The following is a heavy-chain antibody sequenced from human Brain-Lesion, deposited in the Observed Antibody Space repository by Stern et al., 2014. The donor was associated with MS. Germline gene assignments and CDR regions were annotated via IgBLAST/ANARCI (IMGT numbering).Heavy chain of an antibody. D-gene: IGHD2-15*01. CDR2: IYYSGNT. Sequence: QVQLQESGPGLVKPSETLSLTCTVAGGSVSSTSYAWAWIRQPPGKGLEWIGTIYYSGNTYYSPSLKSRLSISLEPLKNQSSLQRRSVTAADTAVYYCAGEEDIRYCSGGSCTGNWFDPWGQGTLGTGSS. V-gene: IGHV4-39*01. CDR1: GGSVSSTSYA. CDR3: AGEEDIRYCSGGSCTGNWFDP. J-gene: IGHJ5*02.